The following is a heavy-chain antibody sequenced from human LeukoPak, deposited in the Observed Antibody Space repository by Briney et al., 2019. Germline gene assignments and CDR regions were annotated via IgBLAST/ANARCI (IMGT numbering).Heavy chain of an antibody. D-gene: IGHD6-13*01. CDR3: AKDRGYSSRWYFSDY. Sequence: GGSLRLSCAASGFTFSSYAMSWVRQAPGKGLEWVSAISGSGGRTYYADSVKGRFTISRDNSKNTLYLQMNSLRAEDTAFYCCAKDRGYSSRWYFSDYWGQGTLVTVSS. V-gene: IGHV3-23*01. CDR1: GFTFSSYA. CDR2: ISGSGGRT. J-gene: IGHJ4*02.